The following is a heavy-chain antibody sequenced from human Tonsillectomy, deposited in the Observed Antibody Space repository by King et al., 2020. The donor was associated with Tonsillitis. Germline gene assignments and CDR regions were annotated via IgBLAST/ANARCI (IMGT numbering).Heavy chain of an antibody. J-gene: IGHJ4*02. D-gene: IGHD3-22*01. CDR3: ARDWETRYYYDSSGPNGGYYFDY. V-gene: IGHV1-69*04. CDR2: IIPILGIA. CDR1: GGTFSSYA. Sequence: QLVQSGAEVKKPGSSVKVSCKASGGTFSSYAISWVRQAPGQGLEWMGRIIPILGIANYAQKFQGRVTITADKSTSTAYMEVSSLRSEDTAVYYCARDWETRYYYDSSGPNGGYYFDYWGQGTLVTVSS.